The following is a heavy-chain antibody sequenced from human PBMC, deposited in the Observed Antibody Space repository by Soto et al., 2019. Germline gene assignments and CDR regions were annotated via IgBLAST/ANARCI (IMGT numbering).Heavy chain of an antibody. Sequence: ASVKVSCKASGFTFTSSAVQWVRQARGQRLEWIGWIVVGSGNTNYAQKFQERVTITRDMSTSTAYMELSSLRSEDTAVYYCAAGTGGYSYGYFDAPSYGMYVWGQGTTVTVSS. CDR3: AAGTGGYSYGYFDAPSYGMYV. CDR1: GFTFTSSA. D-gene: IGHD5-18*01. CDR2: IVVGSGNT. V-gene: IGHV1-58*01. J-gene: IGHJ6*02.